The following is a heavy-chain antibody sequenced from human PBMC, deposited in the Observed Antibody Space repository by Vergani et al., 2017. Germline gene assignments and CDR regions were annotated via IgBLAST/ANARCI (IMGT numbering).Heavy chain of an antibody. V-gene: IGHV2-70*01. D-gene: IGHD4-11*01. J-gene: IGHJ6*02. CDR3: ARTLYSNYLGGMDV. CDR2: IDWDDDK. Sequence: QVTLRESGPALVKPTQTLTLTCTFSGFSLSTSGMCVSWIRQPPGKALEWLALIDWDDDKYYSTSLKTRRTISKDTSKNQVVLTMTNMDPVDTATYYCARTLYSNYLGGMDVWGQGTTVTVSS. CDR1: GFSLSTSGMC.